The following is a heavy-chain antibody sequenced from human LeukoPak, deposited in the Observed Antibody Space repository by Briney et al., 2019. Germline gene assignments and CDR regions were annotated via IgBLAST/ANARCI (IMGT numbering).Heavy chain of an antibody. Sequence: GGSLRLSCAASGFTFDDYAMHWVRQAPGKGLEWVSLISGDGGSTYYADSVKGRFTISRDNSKNSLYLQMNSLRTEDTALYYCAKGGEDGYKSVYFDYWGQGTLVTVSS. CDR2: ISGDGGST. J-gene: IGHJ4*02. CDR3: AKGGEDGYKSVYFDY. V-gene: IGHV3-43*02. CDR1: GFTFDDYA. D-gene: IGHD5-24*01.